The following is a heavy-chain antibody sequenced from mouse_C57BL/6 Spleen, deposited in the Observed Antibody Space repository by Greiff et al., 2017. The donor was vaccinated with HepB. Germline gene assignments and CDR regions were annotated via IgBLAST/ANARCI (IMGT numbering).Heavy chain of an antibody. J-gene: IGHJ2*01. CDR3: ARTEYSNHLDY. Sequence: QVQLKQPGAELVRPGTSVKLSCKASGYTFTSYWMHWVKQRPGQGLEWIGVIDPSDSYTNYNQKFKGKATLTVDTSSSTAYMQLSSLTSEDSAVYYCARTEYSNHLDYWGQGTTLTVSS. V-gene: IGHV1-59*01. CDR2: IDPSDSYT. CDR1: GYTFTSYW. D-gene: IGHD2-5*01.